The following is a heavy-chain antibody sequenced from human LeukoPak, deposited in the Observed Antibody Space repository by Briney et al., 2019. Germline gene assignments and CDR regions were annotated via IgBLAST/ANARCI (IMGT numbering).Heavy chain of an antibody. CDR3: ARASSSWSLYYYYYYMDV. CDR2: IYYSGST. J-gene: IGHJ6*03. Sequence: SETLSLXCTVSGGSISSYYWSWIRQPPGKGLEWIGYIYYSGSTNYNPSLKSRVTISVDTSKNQFSLKLSSVTAADTAVYYCARASSSWSLYYYYYYMDVWGKGTTVTVSS. CDR1: GGSISSYY. D-gene: IGHD6-13*01. V-gene: IGHV4-59*01.